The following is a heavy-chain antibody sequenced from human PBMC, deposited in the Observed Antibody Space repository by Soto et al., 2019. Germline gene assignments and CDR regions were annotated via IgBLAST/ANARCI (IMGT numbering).Heavy chain of an antibody. Sequence: QVQLVESGGGVVQPGRSLRLSCAASGFTFSSYGMHWVRQAPGKGLEWVAVISYDGSNKYYADSVKGRFTISRDNSKNTWYLQMNSLRAEDTAVYYCAKDTVNRGVTGPIPAGYWGQGTLVTVSS. D-gene: IGHD3-9*01. CDR2: ISYDGSNK. CDR3: AKDTVNRGVTGPIPAGY. V-gene: IGHV3-30*18. CDR1: GFTFSSYG. J-gene: IGHJ4*02.